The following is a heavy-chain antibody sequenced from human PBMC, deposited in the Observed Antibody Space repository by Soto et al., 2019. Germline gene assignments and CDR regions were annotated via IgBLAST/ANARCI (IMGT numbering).Heavy chain of an antibody. V-gene: IGHV4-39*01. CDR3: ARHLYSSSSERLDWFDP. Sequence: QLQLQESGPGLVKPSETLSLTCTVSGGSISSSSYYWGWIRQPPGKGLEWIGSIYYSGSTYYNPSLKSRVAISVDTSKNQFSLKLSSVTAADTAVYYCARHLYSSSSERLDWFDPWGQGTLVTVSS. J-gene: IGHJ5*02. CDR1: GGSISSSSYY. CDR2: IYYSGST. D-gene: IGHD6-6*01.